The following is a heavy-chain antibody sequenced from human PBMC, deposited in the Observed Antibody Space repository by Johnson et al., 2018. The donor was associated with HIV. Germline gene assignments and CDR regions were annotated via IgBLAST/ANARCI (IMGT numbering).Heavy chain of an antibody. V-gene: IGHV3-33*06. CDR2: IWYDGSNK. Sequence: QVQLVESGGGVVQPGRSLRLSCTASGFTFSSYGMHWVRQAPGKGLEWVAVIWYDGSNKYYADSVKGRFTISRDNSKNTLYLQMNSLRAEYTAVYYCAKEEDIWRLGRYRAFDMWGQGTMVTVAS. CDR3: AKEEDIWRLGRYRAFDM. D-gene: IGHD3-16*02. J-gene: IGHJ3*02. CDR1: GFTFSSYG.